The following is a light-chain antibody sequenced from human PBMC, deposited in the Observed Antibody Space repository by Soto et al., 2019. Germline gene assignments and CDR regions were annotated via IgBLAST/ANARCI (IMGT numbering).Light chain of an antibody. CDR3: QQSYTTPLT. J-gene: IGKJ4*01. Sequence: DIQMTQSPSSLSASVGDRVTITCRASQSISYDLNWYQQKPGKAPRLLIYGANSLESGVPLRFSGSGSRTDFTLTNNNLQPEDFATYYRQQSYTTPLTFGGGTKVDIK. V-gene: IGKV1-39*01. CDR1: QSISYD. CDR2: GAN.